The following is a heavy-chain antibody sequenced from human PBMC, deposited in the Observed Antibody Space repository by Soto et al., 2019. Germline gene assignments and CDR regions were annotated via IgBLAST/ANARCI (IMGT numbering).Heavy chain of an antibody. CDR1: GFTLSSYS. Sequence: PWGSLRLSCSASGFTLSSYSMNWVRHAPEKGLERVSSISRSRDIYDAYSVKRRFTLSRENAKNTLYLQMNSQRAEDTAAYYCARGKGPSYYRRAFEIWGQGTMVTVSS. CDR3: ARGKGPSYYRRAFEI. CDR2: ISRSRDI. D-gene: IGHD1-26*01. V-gene: IGHV3-21*01. J-gene: IGHJ3*02.